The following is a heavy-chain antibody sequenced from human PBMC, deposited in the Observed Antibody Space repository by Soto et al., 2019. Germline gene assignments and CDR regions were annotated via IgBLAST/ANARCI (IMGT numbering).Heavy chain of an antibody. V-gene: IGHV6-1*01. CDR3: ARDPNTATMVRGVNLYYYYGRDV. Sequence: SQTLSLTCAISGDSVSSNSAAWNWIRQSPSRGLEWLGRTYYRSKWYNDYAVSVKSRITINPDTSENQFSLLLNSVTPEDTALYYCARDPNTATMVRGVNLYYYYGRDVWGQGTTVTVSS. CDR1: GDSVSSNSAA. D-gene: IGHD3-10*01. CDR2: TYYRSKWYN. J-gene: IGHJ6*02.